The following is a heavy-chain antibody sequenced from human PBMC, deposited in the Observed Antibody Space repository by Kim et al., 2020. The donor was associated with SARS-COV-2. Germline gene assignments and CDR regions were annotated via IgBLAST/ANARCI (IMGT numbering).Heavy chain of an antibody. J-gene: IGHJ1*01. D-gene: IGHD4-4*01. V-gene: IGHV3-21*01. CDR1: GFTFSSYS. Sequence: GGSLRLSCVASGFTFSSYSMNWIRQAPGKGLEWVSCISRSSSHIYYADSVKGRFTISRDNAKNSLYLQMSSLRAEDTAVYYCATRPDYTFSVLWGQGTLVSVSS. CDR2: ISRSSSHI. CDR3: ATRPDYTFSVL.